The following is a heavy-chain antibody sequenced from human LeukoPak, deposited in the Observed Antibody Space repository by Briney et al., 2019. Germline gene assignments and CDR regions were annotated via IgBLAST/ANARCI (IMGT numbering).Heavy chain of an antibody. CDR1: GFTLSSYA. Sequence: GGSPRLSCAASGFTLSSYAMSWVRQAPGKGLEWVSAISGSGGGTYYADSVKGRFTISRDNAKSTLYLQMNSLRAEDTAVYYCARDFLHLGGWGQGTMVTVSS. D-gene: IGHD3-16*01. CDR3: ARDFLHLGG. CDR2: ISGSGGGT. V-gene: IGHV3-23*01. J-gene: IGHJ3*01.